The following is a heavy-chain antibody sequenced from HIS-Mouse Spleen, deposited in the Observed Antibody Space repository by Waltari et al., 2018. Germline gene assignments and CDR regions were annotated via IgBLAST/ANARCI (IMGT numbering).Heavy chain of an antibody. J-gene: IGHJ2*01. D-gene: IGHD6-13*01. CDR3: AREIPYSSSWYDWYFDL. V-gene: IGHV4-39*07. CDR1: GGSISSSSYY. Sequence: QLQLQESGPGLVKPSETLSLTCTVSGGSISSSSYYWGWIRQPPGKGLEGSGSIYYSGRHYDNPSPKSRVTISVDTSKNQFSLKLSAVTAADTAVYYCAREIPYSSSWYDWYFDLWGRGTLVTVSS. CDR2: IYYSGRH.